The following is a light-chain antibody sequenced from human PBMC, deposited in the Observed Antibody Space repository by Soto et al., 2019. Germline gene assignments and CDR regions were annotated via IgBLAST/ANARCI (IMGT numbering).Light chain of an antibody. CDR1: STDIGAYNY. CDR3: NSYTTLSNRG. Sequence: QSALTQPASVSGSPGQSITISCTGTSTDIGAYNYVSWYQQHPGKAPKLLIYEVTNRPSGVSNRFSGSKSGNTASLTISGLQAEDEANYYCNSYTTLSNRGFGTGTKV. J-gene: IGLJ1*01. CDR2: EVT. V-gene: IGLV2-14*01.